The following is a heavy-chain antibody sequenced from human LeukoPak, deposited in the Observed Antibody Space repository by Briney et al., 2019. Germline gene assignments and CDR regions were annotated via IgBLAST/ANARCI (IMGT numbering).Heavy chain of an antibody. D-gene: IGHD3-16*01. CDR2: ISWNSGSM. V-gene: IGHV3-9*03. J-gene: IGHJ6*03. CDR3: AKATHYDTRYYYMDV. Sequence: GGSLRLSCAASGFTFDDYAMHWVRQAPGKGLEWVSGISWNSGSMGYADSVKGRFTISRDNAKNSLYLQMNSLRAEDMALYYCAKATHYDTRYYYMDVWGKGTTVTVSS. CDR1: GFTFDDYA.